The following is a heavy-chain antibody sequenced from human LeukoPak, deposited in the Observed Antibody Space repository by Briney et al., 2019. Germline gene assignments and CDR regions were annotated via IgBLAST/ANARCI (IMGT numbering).Heavy chain of an antibody. Sequence: SETLSLTCTVSGGSISSSSYYWGWIRQPPGKGLEWIGSIYYSGSTYYNPSLKSRVTISVDTSKNQFSLKLSSVTAADTAVYYCARGVYDIYDFWSGYYPVVWFDPWGQGTLVTVSS. D-gene: IGHD3-3*01. J-gene: IGHJ5*02. CDR3: ARGVYDIYDFWSGYYPVVWFDP. V-gene: IGHV4-39*07. CDR2: IYYSGST. CDR1: GGSISSSSYY.